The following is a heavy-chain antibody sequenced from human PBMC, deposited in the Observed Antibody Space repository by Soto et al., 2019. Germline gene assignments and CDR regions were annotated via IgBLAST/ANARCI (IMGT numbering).Heavy chain of an antibody. D-gene: IGHD6-13*01. CDR1: GGTFSSYT. CDR3: ARCWPQPVRRWFDP. V-gene: IGHV1-69*13. CDR2: IIPIFGTA. J-gene: IGHJ5*02. Sequence: SLKVSCKASGGTFSSYTISWVRQAPGQGLEWMGGIIPIFGTANYAQKFQGRVTITADESTSTAYMELSSLRSEDTAVYYCARCWPQPVRRWFDPWGQGTLVTVSS.